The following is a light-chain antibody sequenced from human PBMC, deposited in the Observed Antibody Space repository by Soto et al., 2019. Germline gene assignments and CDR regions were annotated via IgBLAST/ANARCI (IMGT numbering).Light chain of an antibody. Sequence: QSALTQPASVSGSPGQSITISCTGTSSDVGGYNYVSWFQHHPGKAPKLIIYEVSYRPSGVSNRFSGSKSGDTASLTISGLQAEDEADYYCSSFTNTITRYALGTGTKVT. J-gene: IGLJ1*01. CDR3: SSFTNTITRYA. CDR1: SSDVGGYNY. CDR2: EVS. V-gene: IGLV2-14*01.